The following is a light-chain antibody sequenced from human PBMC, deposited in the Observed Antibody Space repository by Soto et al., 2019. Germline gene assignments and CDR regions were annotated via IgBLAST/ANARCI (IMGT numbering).Light chain of an antibody. J-gene: IGKJ4*01. Sequence: DIQMTQSPSTLSASVGDRATITCRASQSISSWLAWYQQKPGKAPKLLIYDASSLESGAPSRFSGRRSGTEFTLTISSLQPDDFATYYCQQYNSYSPLTFGGGTKVDIK. CDR3: QQYNSYSPLT. V-gene: IGKV1-5*01. CDR1: QSISSW. CDR2: DAS.